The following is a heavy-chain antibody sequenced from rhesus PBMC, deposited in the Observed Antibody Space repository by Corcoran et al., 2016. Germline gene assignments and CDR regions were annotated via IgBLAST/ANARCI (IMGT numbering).Heavy chain of an antibody. CDR2: IRSGGST. V-gene: IGHV4-160*01. J-gene: IGHJ4*01. Sequence: QVQLQQWGEGLVKPSVTLSLTCAVYGGSISSNYWSCVRQPPGKGLEWIGRIRSGGSTNYNPSLKCRVTIEIGTSKNQFSLKLSSVTAADTAVYYCARVKGNYDPWGQGVLVTVSS. CDR3: ARVKGNYDP. CDR1: GGSISSNY. D-gene: IGHD4-17*01.